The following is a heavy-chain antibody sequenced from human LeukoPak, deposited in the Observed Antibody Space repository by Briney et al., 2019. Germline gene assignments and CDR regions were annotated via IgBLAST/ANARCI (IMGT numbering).Heavy chain of an antibody. Sequence: TGGSLRLSCAASGFTFSSYAMTWVRQAPGKGLEWVSGISGSGGSTYYADSVKGRFTISRDNSKNTLYLQMNSLRAEDTAVCYCAKAGDITMVRGVNTPTSPYYYYYGMDVWGQGTTVTVSS. D-gene: IGHD3-10*01. CDR2: ISGSGGST. CDR1: GFTFSSYA. V-gene: IGHV3-23*01. CDR3: AKAGDITMVRGVNTPTSPYYYYYGMDV. J-gene: IGHJ6*02.